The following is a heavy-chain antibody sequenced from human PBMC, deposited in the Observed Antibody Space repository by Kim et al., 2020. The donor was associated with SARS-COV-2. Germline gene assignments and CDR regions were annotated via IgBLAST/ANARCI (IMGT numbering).Heavy chain of an antibody. CDR1: GGSFSGYY. CDR2: INHSGST. D-gene: IGHD1-7*01. Sequence: SETLSLTCAVYGGSFSGYYWSWIRQPPGKGLEWIGEINHSGSTNYNPSLKSRVTISVDTSKNQFSLKLSSVTAADTAVYYCARGRGYNWNYGSFDPWGQGTRVTVSS. CDR3: ARGRGYNWNYGSFDP. V-gene: IGHV4-34*01. J-gene: IGHJ5*02.